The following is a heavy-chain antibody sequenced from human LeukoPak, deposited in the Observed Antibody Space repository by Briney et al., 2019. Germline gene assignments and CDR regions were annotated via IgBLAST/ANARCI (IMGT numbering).Heavy chain of an antibody. CDR1: GYTFTSYA. CDR2: INVGNGNT. Sequence: ASVKVSCKASGYTFTSYAMHWVRQAPGQRLEWMGWINVGNGNTKYSQKFQGRVTITRDTSASTAYMELSSLRSEDTAVYYCARGRVGSSGYWFDYWGQGTLVTVSS. D-gene: IGHD3-22*01. V-gene: IGHV1-3*01. J-gene: IGHJ4*02. CDR3: ARGRVGSSGYWFDY.